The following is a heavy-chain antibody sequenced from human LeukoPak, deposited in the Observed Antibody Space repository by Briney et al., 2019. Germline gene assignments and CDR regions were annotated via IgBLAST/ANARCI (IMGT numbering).Heavy chain of an antibody. CDR2: ISGSGGST. J-gene: IGHJ6*04. D-gene: IGHD3-10*02. CDR3: AELGITMIGGV. CDR1: GFTFSSYA. Sequence: GGSLRLSCAASGFTFSSYAMSWVRQAPGKGLEWVSAISGSGGSTYYADSVKGRFTTSRDNSKNSLYLQMNSLRAEDTAVYYCAELGITMIGGVWGKGTTVTISS. V-gene: IGHV3-23*01.